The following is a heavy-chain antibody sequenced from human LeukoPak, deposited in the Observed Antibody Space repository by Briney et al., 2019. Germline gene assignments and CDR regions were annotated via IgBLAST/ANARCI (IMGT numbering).Heavy chain of an antibody. CDR3: AREGMYYDILTGPLGRYYYMDV. D-gene: IGHD3-9*01. CDR2: IYTSGST. V-gene: IGHV4-61*02. CDR1: GGSISSGAYY. J-gene: IGHJ6*03. Sequence: SQTLSLTCTVSGGSISSGAYYWSWIRQPAGKGLEWIGRIYTSGSTKYNPSLKSRVTISVDTSKNQFSLKLSSVTAADTAVYYCAREGMYYDILTGPLGRYYYMDVWGKGTTVTISS.